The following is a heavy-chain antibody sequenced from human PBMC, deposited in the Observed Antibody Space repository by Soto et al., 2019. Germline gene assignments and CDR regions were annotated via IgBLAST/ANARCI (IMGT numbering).Heavy chain of an antibody. J-gene: IGHJ4*02. V-gene: IGHV4-59*01. CDR3: ARYCNNSDCRHLYYFDY. CDR2: ISYTGST. D-gene: IGHD2-8*01. CDR1: GDSIRSYY. Sequence: PSETLSLTCTVSGDSIRSYYWSWIRQPPGKGLEWIGYISYTGSTHYNPSLKSRVTMSVDTYKDQFFLKLTSVTAADTAVYYCARYCNNSDCRHLYYFDYWGLGTLVTVSS.